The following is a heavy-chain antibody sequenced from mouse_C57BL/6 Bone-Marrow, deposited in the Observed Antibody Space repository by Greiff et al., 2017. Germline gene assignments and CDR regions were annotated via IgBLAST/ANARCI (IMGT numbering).Heavy chain of an antibody. CDR3: ARWGGDYAMDY. Sequence: QVQLQQPGAELVKPGASVKLSCKASGYTFTSYWMDWVKQRPGQGLEWIGNIYPSDSETHYNQKFKDKATLTVDKSSSTAYMQLSSLTSEDSAVXYCARWGGDYAMDYWGQGTSVTVSS. J-gene: IGHJ4*01. V-gene: IGHV1-61*01. CDR2: IYPSDSET. CDR1: GYTFTSYW.